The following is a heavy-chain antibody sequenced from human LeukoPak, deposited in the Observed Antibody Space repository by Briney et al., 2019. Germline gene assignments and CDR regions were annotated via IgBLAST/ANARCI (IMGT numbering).Heavy chain of an antibody. J-gene: IGHJ3*02. V-gene: IGHV4-34*01. CDR2: INHSGST. CDR1: GGSFSGYY. D-gene: IGHD5-12*01. Sequence: SETLSLTCAVYGGSFSGYYWSWIRQPQGKGLEWIGEINHSGSTNYNPSLKSRVTISVDTSKNQFSLKLSSVTAADTAVYYCARVGIVATIDAFDIWGQGTMVTVSS. CDR3: ARVGIVATIDAFDI.